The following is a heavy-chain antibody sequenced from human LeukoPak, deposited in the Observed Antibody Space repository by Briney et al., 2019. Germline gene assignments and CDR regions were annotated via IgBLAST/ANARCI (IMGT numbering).Heavy chain of an antibody. CDR3: ARDVQSGSLDP. CDR1: GFTVSSNT. D-gene: IGHD3-3*01. J-gene: IGHJ5*02. CDR2: VLFDGSDQ. Sequence: PRRSLTPSRAASGFTVSSNTMHSVRPPPRKGLEGLAFVLFDGSDQYYADSVKGRFTTSRDNSKNTVYLQMNSLTVEDTAVYYCARDVQSGSLDPGGQGTLVIVSS. V-gene: IGHV3-30*04.